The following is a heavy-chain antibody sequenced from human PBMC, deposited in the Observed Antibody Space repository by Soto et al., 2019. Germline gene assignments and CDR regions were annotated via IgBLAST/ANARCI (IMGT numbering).Heavy chain of an antibody. D-gene: IGHD5-18*01. CDR3: ARDGSTSWYSYDYHGMDV. J-gene: IGHJ6*02. CDR2: INQDGSEN. Sequence: EVQLVESGGGLVQPGGSLRLSCGASGFTFRTYWLSWVRQVPGKGLEWVANINQDGSENNYVDSVKGRFTISRDNAKNSLHLQMSSLRAEDTALYYCARDGSTSWYSYDYHGMDVWGQGTTVTVSS. CDR1: GFTFRTYW. V-gene: IGHV3-7*05.